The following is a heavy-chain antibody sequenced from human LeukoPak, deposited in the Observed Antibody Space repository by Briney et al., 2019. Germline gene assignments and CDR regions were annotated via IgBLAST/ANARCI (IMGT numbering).Heavy chain of an antibody. J-gene: IGHJ4*02. D-gene: IGHD1-26*01. CDR3: ANQEGIGAPGAWFDN. CDR2: MRPDSDGT. V-gene: IGHV1-2*02. Sequence: GASVPVSCMSSGNSLTCYYVHWVRQPPGQGRAGMGCMRPDSDGTNFAQNFQGRVSTTRDTSIRTVYLELRSLRADDTAVYYCANQEGIGAPGAWFDNWGQGTLVTVSS. CDR1: GNSLTCYY.